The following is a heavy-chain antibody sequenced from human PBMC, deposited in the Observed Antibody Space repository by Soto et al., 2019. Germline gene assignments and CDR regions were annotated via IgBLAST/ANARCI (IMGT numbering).Heavy chain of an antibody. J-gene: IGHJ4*02. D-gene: IGHD5-18*01. V-gene: IGHV4-31*03. Sequence: PSETLSLTCTVSGGSISSGGYYWSWLRQHPGKGLEWIGYINYSGSTNYNPSLKSRITISRHTSKNQFSVKLSSVTAAEAAGHYCARGAADTAMVDSWRQGTPVTV. CDR3: ARGAADTAMVDS. CDR1: GGSISSGGYY. CDR2: INYSGST.